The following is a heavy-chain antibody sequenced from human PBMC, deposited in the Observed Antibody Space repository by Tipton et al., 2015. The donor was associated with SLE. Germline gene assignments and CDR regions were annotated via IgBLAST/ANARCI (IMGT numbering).Heavy chain of an antibody. Sequence: TLSLTCSVSGDSMNNYYWSWIRQPAGMPLEWIGRIYKTGITNYNPSLKGRLSMSVDTSKAHFSLNLNSVTAADTAIYYCAREKENTGWFWLNAFDVWGRGTSVTVST. D-gene: IGHD6-19*01. CDR1: GDSMNNYY. J-gene: IGHJ3*01. CDR3: AREKENTGWFWLNAFDV. CDR2: IYKTGIT. V-gene: IGHV4-4*07.